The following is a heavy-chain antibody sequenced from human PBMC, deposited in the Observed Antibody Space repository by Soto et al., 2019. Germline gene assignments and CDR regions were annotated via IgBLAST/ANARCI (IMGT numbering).Heavy chain of an antibody. V-gene: IGHV3-23*01. CDR3: AKDRLGSSWFDP. CDR2: ISGSGGST. Sequence: SGGSLRLSCAASGFTFSSYAISWVRQAPGKGLEWVSAISGSGGSTYYADSVKGRFTISRDNSKNTLYLQMNSLRAEDTAVYYCAKDRLGSSWFDPWGQGTLVTVSS. J-gene: IGHJ5*02. D-gene: IGHD6-6*01. CDR1: GFTFSSYA.